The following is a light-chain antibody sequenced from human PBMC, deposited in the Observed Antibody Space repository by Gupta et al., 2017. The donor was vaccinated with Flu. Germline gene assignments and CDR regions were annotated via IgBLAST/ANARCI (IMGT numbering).Light chain of an antibody. CDR3: LHDHNYPIT. J-gene: IGKJ4*01. Sequence: AIQMAQSPSSLSASVGDGVTVTCRASQDIRITLGWYQQKPGKAPKLLIYNASTLQTGVPSRFSGSGSGTDFTLTISSLQAEDFATYYCLHDHNYPITFVAGTKVEIK. CDR1: QDIRIT. V-gene: IGKV1-6*01. CDR2: NAS.